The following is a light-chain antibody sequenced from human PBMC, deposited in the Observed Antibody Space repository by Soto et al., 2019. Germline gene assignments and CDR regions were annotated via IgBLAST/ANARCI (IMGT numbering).Light chain of an antibody. CDR2: GAS. J-gene: IGKJ5*01. V-gene: IGKV3-20*01. CDR3: QQYGSSPFT. CDR1: ESISSTS. Sequence: EIVLTQSPGILSFSLGERAPLSCRVSESISSTSLAWYQQKPGQAPRLLIYGASTRATGVPDRFSGSESGTDFTLSISRLEPDDFVVYYCQQYGSSPFTFGQGTRLEIK.